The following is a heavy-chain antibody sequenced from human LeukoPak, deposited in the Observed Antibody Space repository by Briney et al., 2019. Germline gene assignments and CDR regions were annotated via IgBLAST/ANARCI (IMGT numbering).Heavy chain of an antibody. J-gene: IGHJ4*02. D-gene: IGHD4-17*01. Sequence: VASVKVSCKASGYTFTSYYMHWVRQAPGQGLEWMGIINPSGGSTSYAQKFQGRVTMTRDTSTSTVYMELSSLRSEDTAVYYCARDLFMRDLYGDYRYLDYWGQGTLVTVSS. CDR1: GYTFTSYY. V-gene: IGHV1-46*01. CDR2: INPSGGST. CDR3: ARDLFMRDLYGDYRYLDY.